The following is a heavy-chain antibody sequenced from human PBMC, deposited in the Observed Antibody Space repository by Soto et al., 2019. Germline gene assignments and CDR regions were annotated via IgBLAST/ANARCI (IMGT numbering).Heavy chain of an antibody. J-gene: IGHJ4*02. CDR2: VSSDGSDK. V-gene: IGHV3-30*18. Sequence: QVQLVESGGGVVQPGRSLRLSCAASGFIFRNHAMHWVRQAPGKGLEGVAVVSSDGSDKYYADSVKGRFTISRDKSKNTLYLQMKSLRPEDTAVYFCAKDGSTSFDYWGQGTLVTVSS. CDR3: AKDGSTSFDY. CDR1: GFIFRNHA. D-gene: IGHD1-26*01.